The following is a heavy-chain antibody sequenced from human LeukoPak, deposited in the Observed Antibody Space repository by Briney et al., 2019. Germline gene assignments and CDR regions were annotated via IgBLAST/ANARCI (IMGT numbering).Heavy chain of an antibody. J-gene: IGHJ4*02. CDR2: ISSSSTSI. V-gene: IGHV3-21*06. CDR3: ARDPRGWVGELNFDS. D-gene: IGHD3-10*01. Sequence: GGSLRLSCAASGFTFSSYKMNWVRHAPGKGLEWVSSISSSSTSIYHADSVKGRFTISTDNAKNSLYLHMNSLRDDETAVYYCARDPRGWVGELNFDSWGQGTLVTVSS. CDR1: GFTFSSYK.